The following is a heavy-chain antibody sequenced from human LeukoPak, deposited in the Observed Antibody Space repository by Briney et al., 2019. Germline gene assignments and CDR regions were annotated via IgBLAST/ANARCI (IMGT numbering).Heavy chain of an antibody. CDR2: FYHSGST. CDR3: ARLRRTTMVRGVIYAFDI. D-gene: IGHD3-10*01. CDR1: GGSISSSNW. V-gene: IGHV4-4*02. J-gene: IGHJ3*02. Sequence: SGTLSLTCAVSGGSISSSNWWSWVRQPPGKGLEWIGEFYHSGSTNYNPSLKSRVTISVDTSKNQFSLKLSSVTAADTAVYYCARLRRTTMVRGVIYAFDIWGQGTMVTVSS.